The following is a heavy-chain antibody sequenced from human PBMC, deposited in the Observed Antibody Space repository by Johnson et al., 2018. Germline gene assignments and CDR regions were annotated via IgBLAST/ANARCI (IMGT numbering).Heavy chain of an antibody. V-gene: IGHV3-23*04. J-gene: IGHJ6*03. CDR2: ISVSGGST. CDR3: TRDTVLMDV. D-gene: IGHD4-17*01. CDR1: GFTFTSYA. Sequence: VQLVQSGGGLVKSGGSLRLSCAASGFTFTSYAMSWVRQTPGKGLEWVSAISVSGGSTYYADSVKGRFTISRDNSKNTLYLQMNSLRAEDTAVYYCTRDTVLMDVWGKWTTVTVSS.